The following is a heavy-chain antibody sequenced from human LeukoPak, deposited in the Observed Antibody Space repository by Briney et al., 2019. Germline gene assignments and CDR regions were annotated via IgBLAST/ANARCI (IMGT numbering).Heavy chain of an antibody. CDR3: ARDREDTNMALLEGFDP. CDR1: GGSVNSGTFY. CDR2: ISYSGST. Sequence: SETLSLTCTVSGGSVNSGTFYWSWIRQPPGKGLEWIGFISYSGSTYYNPSLNSRVTISVDTSKNQFSLKLSSVTAADTAIYYCARDREDTNMALLEGFDPWGQGTLVTVSS. V-gene: IGHV4-61*01. J-gene: IGHJ5*02. D-gene: IGHD5-18*01.